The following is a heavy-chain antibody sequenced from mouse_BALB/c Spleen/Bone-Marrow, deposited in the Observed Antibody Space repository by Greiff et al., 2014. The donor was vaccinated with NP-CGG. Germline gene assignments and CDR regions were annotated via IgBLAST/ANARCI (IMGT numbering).Heavy chain of an antibody. CDR3: ARHQRYYAMEY. V-gene: IGHV5-6*01. CDR2: ISSGGSNT. CDR1: GFTFSSYG. J-gene: IGHJ4*01. Sequence: EVQLVESGGDLVKPGGSLKLSCAASGFTFSSYGMSWGRLTPDKRLEWVATISSGGSNTYYPDSVKGRFTISRDNAKNTLYLQMSSLKSEDTAMYYCARHQRYYAMEYWGQGTSVTVSS.